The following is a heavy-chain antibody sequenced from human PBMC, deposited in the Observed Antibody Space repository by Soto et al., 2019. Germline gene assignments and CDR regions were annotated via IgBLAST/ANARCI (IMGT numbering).Heavy chain of an antibody. CDR3: ARERQIYYDSSGYYPLPTDY. CDR1: GGTFSSYA. J-gene: IGHJ4*02. D-gene: IGHD3-22*01. V-gene: IGHV1-69*13. Sequence: SVKVSCKASGGTFSSYAISWVRQAPGQGLEWMGGIIPIFGTANYAQKFQGRVTITADESTSTAYMELSSLRSEDTAVYYCARERQIYYDSSGYYPLPTDYWGQGTLVTVSS. CDR2: IIPIFGTA.